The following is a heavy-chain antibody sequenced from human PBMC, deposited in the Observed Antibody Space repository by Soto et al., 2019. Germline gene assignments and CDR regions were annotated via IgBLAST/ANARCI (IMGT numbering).Heavy chain of an antibody. V-gene: IGHV3-21*01. Sequence: PGGSLRLSCAASGFTFSSYSMNWVRQAPEKGLEWVSSISSSSSYIYYADSVKGRFTISRDNAKNSLYLQMNSLRAEDTAVYYCARDPGDYIWGSYPDYWGQGTLVTVSS. CDR2: ISSSSSYI. CDR3: ARDPGDYIWGSYPDY. J-gene: IGHJ4*02. CDR1: GFTFSSYS. D-gene: IGHD3-16*01.